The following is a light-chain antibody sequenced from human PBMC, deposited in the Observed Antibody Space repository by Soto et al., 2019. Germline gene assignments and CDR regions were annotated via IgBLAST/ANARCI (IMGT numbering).Light chain of an antibody. Sequence: IVVTQYTSTLSLSPGERATLSCRASQSVSNNYLAWYQQKPGQAPRLLIYGASTRATGIPARFSGSGSGTDFTLTISNFVPEDFAVYYCQLRSNWPPRITSAQGTSLAIK. CDR1: QSVSNNY. CDR2: GAS. V-gene: IGKV3D-20*02. CDR3: QLRSNWPPRIT. J-gene: IGKJ5*01.